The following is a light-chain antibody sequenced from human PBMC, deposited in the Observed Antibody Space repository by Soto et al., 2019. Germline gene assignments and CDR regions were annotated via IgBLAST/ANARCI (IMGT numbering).Light chain of an antibody. CDR1: ITDIGAYNY. Sequence: ALTQPASVSGSPGQSITISYTGTITDIGAYNYVSWYQQHPGKAPKLLIYGVSSRPSGVSNRFSGSKSGNAAYLTISGLQADDEAEYYCSSYTSSITPYVFGTGTKVTVL. CDR3: SSYTSSITPYV. CDR2: GVS. J-gene: IGLJ1*01. V-gene: IGLV2-14*01.